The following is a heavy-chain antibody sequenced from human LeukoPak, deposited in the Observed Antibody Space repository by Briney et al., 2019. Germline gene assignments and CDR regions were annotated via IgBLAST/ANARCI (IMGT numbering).Heavy chain of an antibody. J-gene: IGHJ4*02. CDR2: ISWNSGGI. V-gene: IGHV3-9*01. CDR1: GFTFDDHA. CDR3: SRVSAYTTSSGEFDY. D-gene: IGHD6-6*01. Sequence: GGSLRLSCAASGFTFDDHAMHWVRQAPGKSLEWVSGISWNSGGIAYADSVKGRFTISRDNAKNSLYLQMNSLRAEDTALYYCSRVSAYTTSSGEFDYWGQGTLVTVSS.